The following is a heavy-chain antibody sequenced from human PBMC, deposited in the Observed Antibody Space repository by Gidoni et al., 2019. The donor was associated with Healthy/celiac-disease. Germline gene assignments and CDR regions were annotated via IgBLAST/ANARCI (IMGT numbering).Heavy chain of an antibody. J-gene: IGHJ3*02. V-gene: IGHV4-34*01. Sequence: QVQLQQWGAGLLKPSETLSLTCAVYGGSFSGYYWSWIRQPPGKGLEWIGEINHSGSTNYNPSLKSRVTISVDTSKNQFSLKLSSVTAADTAVYYCARPRRDYSSGWYWGIRDAFDIWGQGTMVTVSS. D-gene: IGHD6-19*01. CDR3: ARPRRDYSSGWYWGIRDAFDI. CDR1: GGSFSGYY. CDR2: INHSGST.